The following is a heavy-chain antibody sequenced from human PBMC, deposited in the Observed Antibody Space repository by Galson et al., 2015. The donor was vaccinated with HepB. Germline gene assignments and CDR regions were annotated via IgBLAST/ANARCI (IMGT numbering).Heavy chain of an antibody. CDR2: MNPNSGNT. CDR3: ARRSEETYYDFWSGYSGRWWFDP. D-gene: IGHD3-3*01. CDR1: GYTFTSYD. J-gene: IGHJ5*02. Sequence: SVKVSCKASGYTFTSYDINWVRQATGQGLEWMGWMNPNSGNTGYAQKFQGRVTMTRNTSISTAYMELSSLRSEDTAVYYCARRSEETYYDFWSGYSGRWWFDPWGQGTLVTVSS. V-gene: IGHV1-8*01.